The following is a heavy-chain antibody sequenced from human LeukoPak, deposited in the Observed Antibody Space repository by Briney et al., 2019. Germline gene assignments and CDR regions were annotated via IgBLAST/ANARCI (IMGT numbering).Heavy chain of an antibody. D-gene: IGHD6-13*01. J-gene: IGHJ1*01. CDR2: INHSGST. CDR1: GGSFSGYY. Sequence: SETLSLTCAVYGGSFSGYYWSWIRQPPGKGLEWIGEINHSGSTNYNPSLKSRVTISVDTSKNQFSLKLSSVTAADTAVYYCARGSSSWYPAHLQHWGQGTLVTVSS. V-gene: IGHV4-34*01. CDR3: ARGSSSWYPAHLQH.